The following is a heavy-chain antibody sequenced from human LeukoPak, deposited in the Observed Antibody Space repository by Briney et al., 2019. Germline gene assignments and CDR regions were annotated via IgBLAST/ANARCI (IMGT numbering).Heavy chain of an antibody. J-gene: IGHJ5*02. D-gene: IGHD2-8*01. CDR3: ARHSGYCIICVCWDAWFDP. CDR1: GFTVSSNY. V-gene: IGHV3-66*04. CDR2: IYSGGST. Sequence: GGSLRLSCAASGFTVSSNYMSWVRQAPGKGLEWVSVIYSGGSTYYADSVKGRFTISRDNSKNTLYLQMNSLRAEDTAVDYCARHSGYCIICVCWDAWFDPWGQGTLVTVSS.